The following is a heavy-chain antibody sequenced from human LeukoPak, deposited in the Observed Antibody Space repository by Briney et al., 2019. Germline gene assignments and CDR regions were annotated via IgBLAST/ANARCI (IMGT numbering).Heavy chain of an antibody. V-gene: IGHV1-2*02. CDR3: ATSQFYSSSWIGVDY. Sequence: ASVKVSCKASGYTFTGYYMHWVRQAPGQGLEWMGWINPNSGGTNYAQKFQGRVTMTRDTSISTAYMELSRLRSDDTAVYYCATSQFYSSSWIGVDYWGQGTLVTVSS. D-gene: IGHD6-13*01. CDR1: GYTFTGYY. J-gene: IGHJ4*02. CDR2: INPNSGGT.